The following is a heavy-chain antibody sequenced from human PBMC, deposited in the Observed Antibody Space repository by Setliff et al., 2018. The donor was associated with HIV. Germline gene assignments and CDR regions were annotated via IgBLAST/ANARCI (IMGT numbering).Heavy chain of an antibody. Sequence: LSLTCAASGYSIHSGFSRAWIRQPPGQGPQWIGSIYQSGSIYYNPSLQSRVTISVDSSKNQFSLNLFSVTAADTAVYYCARPRRVRSRAWYWFDIWGQGTLVTVSS. J-gene: IGHJ5*02. CDR3: ARPRRVRSRAWYWFDI. CDR1: GYSIHSGFS. D-gene: IGHD6-19*01. CDR2: IYQSGSI. V-gene: IGHV4-38-2*01.